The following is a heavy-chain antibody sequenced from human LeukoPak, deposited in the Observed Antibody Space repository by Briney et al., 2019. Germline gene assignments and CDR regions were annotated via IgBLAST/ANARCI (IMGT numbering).Heavy chain of an antibody. V-gene: IGHV1-69*13. J-gene: IGHJ5*02. CDR1: GGTFSSYA. D-gene: IGHD2-15*01. CDR2: IIPIFGTA. Sequence: ASVKVSCKASGGTFSSYAISWVRQAPGQGLEWMGGIIPIFGTANYAQKFQGRVTITADESTSTAYMELSSLRSEDTAVYYCATSKGGYCSGGSCPPSLYNWFDPWGQGTLVTVSS. CDR3: ATSKGGYCSGGSCPPSLYNWFDP.